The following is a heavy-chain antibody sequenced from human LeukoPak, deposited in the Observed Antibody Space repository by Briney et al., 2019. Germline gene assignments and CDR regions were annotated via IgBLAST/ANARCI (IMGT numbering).Heavy chain of an antibody. CDR2: IYPWGSA. CDR3: AKDGIGITNMNGIWTFDL. CDR1: GIALNTND. V-gene: IGHV3-66*03. Sequence: QSGGSLRLSCAASGIALNTNDMNWVRQAPGKGLEWVSIIYPWGSAFYTDSVKGRFTVTRDESNNMMFLQMNTLRPDDTAMYYCAKDGIGITNMNGIWTFDLWGQGTRVTVSS. J-gene: IGHJ4*02. D-gene: IGHD1-26*01.